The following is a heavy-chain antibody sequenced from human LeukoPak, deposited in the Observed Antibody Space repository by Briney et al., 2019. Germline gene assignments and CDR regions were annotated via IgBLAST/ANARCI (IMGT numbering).Heavy chain of an antibody. CDR1: GGSFSGYY. Sequence: PSETLSLTCAVSGGSFSGYYWSWIRQPPGKGQEWIGEINDFGNTNYNPSLKRRVTISADTSKNQFSLRLTSVTAADTAVYFCARPRGYSYGPLDSWGQGTLVTVSS. V-gene: IGHV4-34*01. J-gene: IGHJ4*02. CDR3: ARPRGYSYGPLDS. D-gene: IGHD5-18*01. CDR2: INDFGNT.